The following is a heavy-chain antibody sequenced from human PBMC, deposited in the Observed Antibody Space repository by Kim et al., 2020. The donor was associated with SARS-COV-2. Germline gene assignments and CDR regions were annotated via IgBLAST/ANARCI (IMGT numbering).Heavy chain of an antibody. Sequence: ASVKVSCKASGYTFTSYAMNWVRQAPGQGLEWMGWINTNTGNPTYAQGFTGRFVFSLDTSVSTAYLQISSLKAEDTAVYYCARDRNYYDSSGYYYGNPWFNSWGQGTLVTVSS. V-gene: IGHV7-4-1*02. CDR1: GYTFTSYA. CDR3: ARDRNYYDSSGYYYGNPWFNS. D-gene: IGHD3-22*01. J-gene: IGHJ5*01. CDR2: INTNTGNP.